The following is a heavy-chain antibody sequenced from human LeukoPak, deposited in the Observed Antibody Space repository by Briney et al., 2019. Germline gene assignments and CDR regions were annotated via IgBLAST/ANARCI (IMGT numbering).Heavy chain of an antibody. J-gene: IGHJ1*01. Sequence: GGSLRLSCAASGFTFSSYAMSWVRQAPGKGLEWVSAISGGSTYYADSVKGRFTISRDNSKNTLYLQMNSLRAEDTAVYYCAKDEGLGYFQHWGQGTLVTVSS. V-gene: IGHV3-23*01. CDR2: ISGGST. D-gene: IGHD3-16*01. CDR3: AKDEGLGYFQH. CDR1: GFTFSSYA.